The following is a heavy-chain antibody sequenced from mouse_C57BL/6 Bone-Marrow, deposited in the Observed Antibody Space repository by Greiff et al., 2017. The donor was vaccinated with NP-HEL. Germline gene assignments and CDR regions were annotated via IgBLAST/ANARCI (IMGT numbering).Heavy chain of an antibody. V-gene: IGHV1-64*01. J-gene: IGHJ4*01. CDR2: IHPNSGST. CDR1: GYTFTSYW. D-gene: IGHD5-5*01. CDR3: ARRRDYPYYAMDY. Sequence: VQLQQPGAELVKPGASVKLSCKASGYTFTSYWMHWVKQRPGQGLEWIGMIHPNSGSTNYNEKFKSKATLTVDKSSSTAYMQLSSLTSEDSAVYYCARRRDYPYYAMDYWGQGTSVTVSS.